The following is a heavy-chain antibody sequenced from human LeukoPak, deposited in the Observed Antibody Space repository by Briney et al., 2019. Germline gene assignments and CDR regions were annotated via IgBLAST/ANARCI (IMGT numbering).Heavy chain of an antibody. CDR2: ISAYNGNT. CDR1: GYTFTSYG. Sequence: GASVKVSCKASGYTFTSYGISWVRQAPGQGLEWMGWISAYNGNTNYAQKLQGRVTMTTDTSTSTAYMELRSLRSDDTAVYYCARETGIMAAAGSDAFDIWGQGTMVTVSS. J-gene: IGHJ3*02. CDR3: ARETGIMAAAGSDAFDI. V-gene: IGHV1-18*01. D-gene: IGHD6-13*01.